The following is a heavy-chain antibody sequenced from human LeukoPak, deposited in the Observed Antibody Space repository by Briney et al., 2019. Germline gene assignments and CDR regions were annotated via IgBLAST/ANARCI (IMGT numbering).Heavy chain of an antibody. Sequence: PSETLSLTCAVYGGSFSGYYWSWIRQPPGKGLEWIGEINHSGSTNYNPSLKSRVTISVDTSKNQFSLKLSSVTAADTAVYYCARGPRRFRFGGNNRTPFDYWGQGTLVTVSS. D-gene: IGHD3-10*01. V-gene: IGHV4-34*01. CDR2: INHSGST. J-gene: IGHJ4*02. CDR1: GGSFSGYY. CDR3: ARGPRRFRFGGNNRTPFDY.